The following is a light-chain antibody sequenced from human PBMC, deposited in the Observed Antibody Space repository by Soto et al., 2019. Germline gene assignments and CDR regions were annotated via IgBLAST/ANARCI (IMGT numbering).Light chain of an antibody. J-gene: IGKJ5*01. CDR3: QQRSNWALT. V-gene: IGKV3-11*01. Sequence: EIVLTQSPATLSLSPGERATLSCRASQSISSYLAWYQQKLGQAPRLLIYDASNRATGVPARFCGSESGTDFTLTISSLEPEEFAVYYCQQRSNWALTFGQGTRLEIK. CDR1: QSISSY. CDR2: DAS.